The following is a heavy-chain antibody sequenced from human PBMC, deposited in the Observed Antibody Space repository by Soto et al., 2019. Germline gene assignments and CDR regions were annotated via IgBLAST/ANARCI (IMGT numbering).Heavy chain of an antibody. V-gene: IGHV3-30-3*01. D-gene: IGHD5-18*01. CDR2: ISYDGSNK. CDR3: ARGTEYSYGPFVDY. Sequence: GGSLRLSCAASGFTFSSYAMHWVRQAPGKGLEWVAVISYDGSNKYYADSVKGRFTISRDNSKNTLYLQMNSLRAEDTAVYYCARGTEYSYGPFVDYWGQGTLVTVSS. CDR1: GFTFSSYA. J-gene: IGHJ4*02.